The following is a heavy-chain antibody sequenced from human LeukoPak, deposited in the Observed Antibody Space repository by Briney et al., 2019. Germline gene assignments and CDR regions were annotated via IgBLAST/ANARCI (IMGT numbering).Heavy chain of an antibody. J-gene: IGHJ4*02. CDR1: GFTFSDYW. V-gene: IGHV3-7*01. D-gene: IGHD2-15*01. CDR2: IKQDGREI. Sequence: GGSLRLSCVVSGFTFSDYWMIWVRQAPGKGLEWVASIKQDGREIYYVDSVKGRFTVSRDNTKNTLFLQMNSLRADDTAEYYCAKSTRWSSEYWGQGTLVTVSS. CDR3: AKSTRWSSEY.